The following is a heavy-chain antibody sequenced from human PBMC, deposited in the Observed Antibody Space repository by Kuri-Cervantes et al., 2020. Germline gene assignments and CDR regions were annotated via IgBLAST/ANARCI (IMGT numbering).Heavy chain of an antibody. J-gene: IGHJ6*02. CDR3: ARGKRSGSYYNEPYYYYGMDV. D-gene: IGHD3-10*01. CDR1: GFTFSSYD. Sequence: GESLKISCAASGFTFSSYDMHWVRQATGKGLEWVSAIGTAGDTYYPGSVKGRFTISRENAKNSLYLQMNSLGAGDTAVYYCARGKRSGSYYNEPYYYYGMDVWGQGTTVTVSS. V-gene: IGHV3-13*01. CDR2: IGTAGDT.